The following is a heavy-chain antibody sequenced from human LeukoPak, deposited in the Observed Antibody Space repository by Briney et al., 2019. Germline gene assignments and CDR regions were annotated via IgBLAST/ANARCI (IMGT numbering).Heavy chain of an antibody. J-gene: IGHJ4*02. D-gene: IGHD3-16*02. CDR1: GGSFSCYY. V-gene: IGHV4-34*01. CDR2: INHSGST. Sequence: SETLSLTCAVYGGSFSCYYWSWIRQPPGKGLEWIGEINHSGSTNYNPSLKSRVTISVDTSKNQFSLKLSSVTAADTAVYYCARIYVWGSYRFDYWGQGTLVTVSS. CDR3: ARIYVWGSYRFDY.